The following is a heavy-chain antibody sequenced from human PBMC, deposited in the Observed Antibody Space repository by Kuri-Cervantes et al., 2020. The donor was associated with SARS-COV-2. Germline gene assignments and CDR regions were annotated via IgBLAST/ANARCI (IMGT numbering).Heavy chain of an antibody. V-gene: IGHV3-20*04. CDR2: INWNGGST. Sequence: GGSLRLSCAASEFTFDDYGMSWVRQAPGKGLGWVSGINWNGGSTGYADSVKGRFTISRDNAKNSLYLQMNSLRAEDTALYYCASHPKRFLEWLFDYWGQGTLVTVSS. CDR1: EFTFDDYG. D-gene: IGHD3-3*01. CDR3: ASHPKRFLEWLFDY. J-gene: IGHJ4*02.